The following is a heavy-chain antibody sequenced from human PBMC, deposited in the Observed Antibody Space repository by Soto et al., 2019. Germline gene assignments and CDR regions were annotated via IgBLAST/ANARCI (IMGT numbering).Heavy chain of an antibody. Sequence: GGSLRLSCAASGFIFRNYWMSWVRQAPGKGLEWVAHIKEDGSDIHYVDSVKDRFTISRDNAKNSLILQMNSLRAEDTAVYYRATTLTTSAEYFQHWGQGTPVTVSS. D-gene: IGHD3-16*01. CDR3: ATTLTTSAEYFQH. J-gene: IGHJ1*01. CDR1: GFIFRNYW. CDR2: IKEDGSDI. V-gene: IGHV3-7*01.